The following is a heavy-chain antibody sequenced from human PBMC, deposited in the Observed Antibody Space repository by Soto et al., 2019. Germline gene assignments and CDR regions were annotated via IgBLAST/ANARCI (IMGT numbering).Heavy chain of an antibody. V-gene: IGHV1-18*04. CDR3: ARAHNWNDSPEFDF. Sequence: QVQLVQSGADVKKPGASVRVSCKTSGYTFTNYGVSWVRQAPGHGLEYMGWISAYTGNTNYPQKVQGRVTLTTDTSKKTAYMELRSLRSDDTAVYYCARAHNWNDSPEFDFWGQGTLVTVSS. D-gene: IGHD1-1*01. J-gene: IGHJ4*02. CDR2: ISAYTGNT. CDR1: GYTFTNYG.